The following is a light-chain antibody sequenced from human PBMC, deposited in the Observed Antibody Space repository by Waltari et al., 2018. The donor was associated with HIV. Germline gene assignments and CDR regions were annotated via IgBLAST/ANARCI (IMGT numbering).Light chain of an antibody. CDR2: DTS. CDR3: VLSYDADWV. J-gene: IGLJ3*02. CDR1: TGPVTNYHY. V-gene: IGLV7-46*01. Sequence: QAVVTQAPSLTVSPGGTVTLPCDSSTGPVTNYHYPYWFHQKPAQAPRTLIYDTSNRQSWTPARFSASLLGGKAALTLSGAQREDEADYYCVLSYDADWVFGGGTKLTVL.